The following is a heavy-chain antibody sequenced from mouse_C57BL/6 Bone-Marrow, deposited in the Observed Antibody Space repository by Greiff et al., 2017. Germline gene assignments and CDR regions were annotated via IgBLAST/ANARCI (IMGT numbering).Heavy chain of an antibody. Sequence: LVESGAELVRPGTSVKMSCKASGYTFTNYWIGWAKQRPGRGLEWIGDIYPGGGYTNYNEKFKGKATLTADKSSSTAYMQFSSLTSEDSAIYYCARMGYYGSSSFAYWGQGTLVTVSA. CDR2: IYPGGGYT. CDR3: ARMGYYGSSSFAY. CDR1: GYTFTNYW. J-gene: IGHJ3*01. V-gene: IGHV1-63*01. D-gene: IGHD1-1*01.